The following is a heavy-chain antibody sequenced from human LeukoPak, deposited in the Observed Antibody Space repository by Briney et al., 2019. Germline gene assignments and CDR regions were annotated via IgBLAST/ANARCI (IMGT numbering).Heavy chain of an antibody. CDR2: INHSGST. D-gene: IGHD3-10*01. Sequence: SETLSLTCAVYGGSFSGYYWSWIRQPPGKGLEWIGEINHSGSTNYNPSLKSRVTISVDTSKNQFSLKLSSVTAADTAVYYCARAELLRGPSDYWGQGTLVTVSS. CDR1: GGSFSGYY. V-gene: IGHV4-34*01. J-gene: IGHJ4*02. CDR3: ARAELLRGPSDY.